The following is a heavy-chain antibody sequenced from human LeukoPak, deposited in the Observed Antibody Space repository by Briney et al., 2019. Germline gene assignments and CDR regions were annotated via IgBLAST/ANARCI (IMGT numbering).Heavy chain of an antibody. CDR1: GFTFFSST. J-gene: IGHJ4*02. CDR2: ISGDSGDT. Sequence: GGSLRLSCAASGFTFFSSTMNWVRQAPGKGLELLSYISGDSGDTKYADSVRGRFTISRDNAKASLHLQMNSLRAEDTALYFCARSTRVPTSWGQGTLVTVSS. CDR3: ARSTRVPTS. V-gene: IGHV3-21*05. D-gene: IGHD4-11*01.